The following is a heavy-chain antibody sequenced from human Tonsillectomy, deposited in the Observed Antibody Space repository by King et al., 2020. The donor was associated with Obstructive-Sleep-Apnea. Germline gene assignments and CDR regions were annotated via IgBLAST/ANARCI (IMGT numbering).Heavy chain of an antibody. CDR2: IRYDGSNK. CDR1: GFTFSNYG. Sequence: VQLVESGGGVVQPGRSLRLSCAASGFTFSNYGMHWVRQAPGKGLEWVAFIRYDGSNKYYGDSVKGRFTIYRDNSKNTQYLQMNSLRPEDTAVYYCAICSYSRGWWGDYWGQGTLVIVSS. V-gene: IGHV3-30*02. D-gene: IGHD6-19*01. J-gene: IGHJ4*02. CDR3: AICSYSRGWWGDY.